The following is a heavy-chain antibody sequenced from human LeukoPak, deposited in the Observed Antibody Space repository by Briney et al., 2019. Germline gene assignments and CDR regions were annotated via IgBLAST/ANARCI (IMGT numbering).Heavy chain of an antibody. J-gene: IGHJ4*02. D-gene: IGHD4-17*01. CDR3: ARDRLHYGEYEKTLDY. CDR1: GFTVSDYY. Sequence: GGSLRLSCAASGFTVSDYYMTWIRQAPGKGLDWVSYISFSGSTIYYADSVKGRFTISRDNAKSSLYLQMNSLRADDTAVYYCARDRLHYGEYEKTLDYWGQGTLVTVSS. CDR2: ISFSGSTI. V-gene: IGHV3-11*04.